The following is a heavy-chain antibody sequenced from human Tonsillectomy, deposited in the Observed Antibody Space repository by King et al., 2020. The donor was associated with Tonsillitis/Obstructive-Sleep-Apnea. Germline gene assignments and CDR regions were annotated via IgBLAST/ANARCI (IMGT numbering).Heavy chain of an antibody. V-gene: IGHV3-23*04. CDR2: ISDRGDRT. CDR1: GFTFGNYD. J-gene: IGHJ1*01. Sequence: VQLVESGGGLVQPGGSLKLSCAAAGFTFGNYDISWVRQAPGKGLEWVSGISDRGDRTYYGDSGKGRFTISRDNYKNTVFLQMNGLRAEDTAVYHCVKRINDYGDFKGFQHWGQGTLVTVSS. CDR3: VKRINDYGDFKGFQH. D-gene: IGHD4-17*01.